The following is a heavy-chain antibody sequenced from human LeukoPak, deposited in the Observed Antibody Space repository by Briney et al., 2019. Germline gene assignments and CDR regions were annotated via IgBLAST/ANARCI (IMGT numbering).Heavy chain of an antibody. J-gene: IGHJ3*02. V-gene: IGHV3-23*01. CDR2: ISGSGGST. Sequence: PGGSLRLSCAASGFTFSSYAMSWVRQAPGKGLEWVSAISGSGGSTYYADSVKGRFTISRDNAKNTLYLQMNSLRAEDTAVYYCARVDDDFWKRGRAFGIWGQGTMVTVSS. CDR1: GFTFSSYA. D-gene: IGHD3-3*01. CDR3: ARVDDDFWKRGRAFGI.